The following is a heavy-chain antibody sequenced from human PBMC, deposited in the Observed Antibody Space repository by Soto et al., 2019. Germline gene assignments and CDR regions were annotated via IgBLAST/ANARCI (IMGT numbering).Heavy chain of an antibody. CDR2: ISGSGDRT. J-gene: IGHJ4*02. CDR3: ASTVVAATLDY. D-gene: IGHD2-15*01. Sequence: GGSLRLSCAASGFTFTTYAMSWVRQAPGKGLEWVSAISGSGDRTYYADSVKGRFTISRDISKSTLYLQMNSLRAEDTAVYYCASTVVAATLDYWGQGTLVTVSS. CDR1: GFTFTTYA. V-gene: IGHV3-23*01.